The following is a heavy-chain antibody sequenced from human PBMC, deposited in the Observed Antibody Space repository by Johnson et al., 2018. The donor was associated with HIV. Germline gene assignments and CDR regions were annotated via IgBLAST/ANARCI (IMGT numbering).Heavy chain of an antibody. CDR1: GFTVSSNY. CDR2: LYSGGNT. V-gene: IGHV3-66*02. J-gene: IGHJ3*01. Sequence: VQLVESGGGVVQPGRSLRLSCAASGFTVSSNYMNWVRQAPGKGLEWVSVLYSGGNTYYADSVKGRFTISRDNSKNTLYLQMTSLRAEDTAMYFCARGGYGGILDTVDLWGQGTMVTVSS. D-gene: IGHD4-23*01. CDR3: ARGGYGGILDTVDL.